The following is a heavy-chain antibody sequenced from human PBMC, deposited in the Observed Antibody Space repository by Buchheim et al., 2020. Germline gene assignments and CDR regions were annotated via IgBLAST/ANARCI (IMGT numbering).Heavy chain of an antibody. CDR2: ISGSGGST. CDR1: GFTFSSYA. Sequence: EVQLLESGGGLVQPGGSLRLSCAASGFTFSSYAMSWVRQAPGKGLEWVSAISGSGGSTYYADSVKGRFTIPRDNSKNTLYLQMNSLRAEDTAVYYCAKDRVVTAIPGYYYGMDVWGQGTT. V-gene: IGHV3-23*01. J-gene: IGHJ6*02. D-gene: IGHD2-21*02. CDR3: AKDRVVTAIPGYYYGMDV.